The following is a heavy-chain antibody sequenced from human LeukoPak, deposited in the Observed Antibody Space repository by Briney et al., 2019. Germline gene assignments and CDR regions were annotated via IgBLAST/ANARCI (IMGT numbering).Heavy chain of an antibody. CDR2: IYYSGST. Sequence: PSETLSLTCTVSGGSISSYYWSWIRQPPGKGLEWIGYIYYSGSTNYNPSLKSRVTISVDTSKNQLSLKLSSVTDADTAVYYCARRTGIAVAGGYYYGMDVWGQGTTVTVSS. J-gene: IGHJ6*02. D-gene: IGHD6-19*01. CDR1: GGSISSYY. CDR3: ARRTGIAVAGGYYYGMDV. V-gene: IGHV4-59*08.